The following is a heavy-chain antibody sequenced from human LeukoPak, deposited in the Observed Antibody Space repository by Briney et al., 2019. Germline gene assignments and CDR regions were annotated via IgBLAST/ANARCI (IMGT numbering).Heavy chain of an antibody. Sequence: ASVKVSCKASGYTFTSYAMHWVRQAPGQRLEWMGWINAGNGNTKYSQKFQGRVTLTTDTSTSTAYMELRSLTADDTAVYYCARGPHERSGYPDDWGQGTLVTVSS. CDR2: INAGNGNT. CDR1: GYTFTSYA. V-gene: IGHV1-3*01. D-gene: IGHD3-22*01. CDR3: ARGPHERSGYPDD. J-gene: IGHJ4*02.